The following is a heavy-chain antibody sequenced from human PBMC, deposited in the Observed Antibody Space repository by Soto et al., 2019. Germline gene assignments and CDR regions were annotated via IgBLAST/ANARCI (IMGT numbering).Heavy chain of an antibody. CDR1: GDSVSSNSAA. CDR3: ARDSYRSGWYGNQNWFDP. J-gene: IGHJ5*02. V-gene: IGHV6-1*01. Sequence: SQTLSLTCAISGDSVSSNSAAWNWIRQSPSRGLEWLGRTYYRSKWYNDYAVSVKSRITINPDTSKNQFSLQLNSVTPEDTAVYYCARDSYRSGWYGNQNWFDPWGQGTLVTVSS. D-gene: IGHD6-19*01. CDR2: TYYRSKWYN.